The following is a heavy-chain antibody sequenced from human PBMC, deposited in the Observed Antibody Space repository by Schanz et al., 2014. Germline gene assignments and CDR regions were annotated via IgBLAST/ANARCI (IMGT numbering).Heavy chain of an antibody. D-gene: IGHD1-1*01. V-gene: IGHV4-30-4*07. Sequence: QVQLQESGPGLVKPSQTLSLTCAVSGGSISSGGYSWNWIRQPPGKGLEWIVYIYYSGSTYYNPSRKSRVTIPVDTSKTKFSLKLSSVTAADTAVYYCARGGRTTYNYYYGMEVWGQGTTVTVSS. CDR1: GGSISSGGYS. CDR2: IYYSGST. CDR3: ARGGRTTYNYYYGMEV. J-gene: IGHJ6*02.